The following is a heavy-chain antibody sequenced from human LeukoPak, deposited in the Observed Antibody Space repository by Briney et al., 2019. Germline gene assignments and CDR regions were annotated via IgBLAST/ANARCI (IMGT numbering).Heavy chain of an antibody. J-gene: IGHJ4*02. V-gene: IGHV3-48*03. Sequence: GGSPRLSCAASGFTFSSYEMNWVRQAPGKGLEWVSYISSSGSTIYYADSVKGRFTISRDNAKNSLYLQMNSLRAEDTAVYYCARETLDYGVQLDYWGQGTLVTVSS. D-gene: IGHD4-17*01. CDR1: GFTFSSYE. CDR2: ISSSGSTI. CDR3: ARETLDYGVQLDY.